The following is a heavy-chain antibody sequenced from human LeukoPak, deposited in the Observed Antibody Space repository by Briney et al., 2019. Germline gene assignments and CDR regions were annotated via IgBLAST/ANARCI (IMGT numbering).Heavy chain of an antibody. J-gene: IGHJ4*02. CDR3: AREYSNYDFDY. D-gene: IGHD4-11*01. Sequence: GGSLRHSYAAAGLTFITHGMHWGRQDPRTWLEWVAVIWYDGSNKYYADSVKGRFTISRDNSKNTLYLQMNSLRAEDTAVYYCAREYSNYDFDYWGQGTLVTVSS. V-gene: IGHV3-33*01. CDR2: IWYDGSNK. CDR1: GLTFITHG.